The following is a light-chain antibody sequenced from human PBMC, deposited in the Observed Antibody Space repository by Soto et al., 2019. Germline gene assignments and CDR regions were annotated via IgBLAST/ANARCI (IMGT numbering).Light chain of an antibody. CDR2: DAS. CDR3: QQYGSSTGYT. J-gene: IGKJ2*01. CDR1: QSVSSSY. Sequence: ESVLTQSPGTLSLSPGERATLSCRASQSVSSSYLAWYQQKPGQTPRLLIYDASSRATGIPDRFSGSGSGTDFTLTISRLEPEDFAVYYCQQYGSSTGYTFGQGTKLEIK. V-gene: IGKV3-20*01.